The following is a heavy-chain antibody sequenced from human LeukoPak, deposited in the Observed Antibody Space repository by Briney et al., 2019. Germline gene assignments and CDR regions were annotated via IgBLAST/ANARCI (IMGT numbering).Heavy chain of an antibody. D-gene: IGHD1-26*01. CDR2: IYHSGST. CDR1: GGSISSYY. CDR3: ARAGVGATVWFDP. Sequence: SETLSLTCTVSGGSISSYYWSWIRQPPGKGLEWIGSIYHSGSTYYNPSLKSRVTISVDTSKNQFSLKLSSVTAADTAVYYCARAGVGATVWFDPWGQGTLVTVSS. J-gene: IGHJ5*02. V-gene: IGHV4-38-2*02.